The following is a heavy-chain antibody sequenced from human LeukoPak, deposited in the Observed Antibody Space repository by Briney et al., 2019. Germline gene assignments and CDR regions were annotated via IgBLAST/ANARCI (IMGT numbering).Heavy chain of an antibody. D-gene: IGHD2-2*01. J-gene: IGHJ4*02. Sequence: GASVKVSCKASGYTFTGYYMHWVRQAPGQGLEWMGRIIPILGIANYAQKFQGRVTITADKSTSTAYMELSSLRSEDTAVYYCARGYCSSTSCYAPIDYWGQGTLVTVSS. CDR2: IIPILGIA. V-gene: IGHV1-69*04. CDR1: GYTFTGYY. CDR3: ARGYCSSTSCYAPIDY.